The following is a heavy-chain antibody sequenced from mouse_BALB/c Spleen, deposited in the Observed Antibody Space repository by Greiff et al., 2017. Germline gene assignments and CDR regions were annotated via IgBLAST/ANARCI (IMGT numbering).Heavy chain of an antibody. Sequence: VQLQQSGAELVKPGASVKLSCTASGFNIKDTYMHWVKQRPEQGLEWIGRIDPANGNTKYDPKFQGKATITADTSSNTAYLQLSSLTSEDTAVYYCARSIYDGYYDAMDYWGQGTSGTVSS. D-gene: IGHD2-3*01. CDR3: ARSIYDGYYDAMDY. CDR2: IDPANGNT. J-gene: IGHJ4*01. CDR1: GFNIKDTY. V-gene: IGHV14-3*02.